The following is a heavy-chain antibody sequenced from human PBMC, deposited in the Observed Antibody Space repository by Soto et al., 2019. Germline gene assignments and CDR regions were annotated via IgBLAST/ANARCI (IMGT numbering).Heavy chain of an antibody. D-gene: IGHD3-22*01. CDR3: ARDKYDRITMIVADAFDI. J-gene: IGHJ3*02. CDR2: IIPILGIA. V-gene: IGHV1-69*04. CDR1: GGTFSSYT. Sequence: SVKVSCKASGGTFSSYTISWVRQAPGQGLEWMGRIIPILGIANYAQKFQGRVTMTRDTSTSTVYMELSSLRSEDTAVYYCARDKYDRITMIVADAFDIWGQ.